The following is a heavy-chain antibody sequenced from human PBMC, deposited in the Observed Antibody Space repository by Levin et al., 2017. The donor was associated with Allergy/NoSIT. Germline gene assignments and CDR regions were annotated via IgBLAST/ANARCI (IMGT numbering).Heavy chain of an antibody. J-gene: IGHJ1*01. CDR3: AKDRQWLVPEYFQH. CDR2: ISGSGGST. CDR1: GFTFSSYA. V-gene: IGHV3-23*01. Sequence: GESLKISCAASGFTFSSYAMSWVRQAPGKGLEWVSAISGSGGSTYYADSVKGRFTISRDNSKNTLYLQMNSLRAEDTAVYYCAKDRQWLVPEYFQHWGQGTLVTVSS. D-gene: IGHD6-19*01.